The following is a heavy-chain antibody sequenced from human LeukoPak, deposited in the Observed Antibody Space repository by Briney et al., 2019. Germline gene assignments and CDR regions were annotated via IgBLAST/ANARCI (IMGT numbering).Heavy chain of an antibody. V-gene: IGHV4-34*01. J-gene: IGHJ4*02. CDR3: ARGLEWLPYYFDY. CDR1: GGSFSGYY. Sequence: PSETLSLTCAVYGGSFSGYYWSWIRQPPGKGLEWIGEINHSGSTNYNPSLKSRVTISVDTSKNQFSLKLSSVTAADTAVYYCARGLEWLPYYFDYWGQGTLVTVSS. CDR2: INHSGST. D-gene: IGHD3-3*01.